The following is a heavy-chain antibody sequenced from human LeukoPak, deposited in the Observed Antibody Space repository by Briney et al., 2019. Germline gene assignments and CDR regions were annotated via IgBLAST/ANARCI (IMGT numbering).Heavy chain of an antibody. CDR1: GFTFSSYA. CDR3: AKDGATYYDFWSGYMDV. V-gene: IGHV3-23*01. J-gene: IGHJ6*02. D-gene: IGHD3-3*01. Sequence: PGGSLRLSCAASGFTFSSYAMSWVRQAPGKGLEWVSAISGSGGSTYYADSVKGRFTISRDNSKNTLYLQMNSLRAEDTAVYYCAKDGATYYDFWSGYMDVWGQGTTVTVSS. CDR2: ISGSGGST.